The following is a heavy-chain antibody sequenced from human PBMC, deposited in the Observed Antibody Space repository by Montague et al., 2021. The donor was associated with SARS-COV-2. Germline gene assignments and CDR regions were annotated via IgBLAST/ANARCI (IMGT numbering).Heavy chain of an antibody. V-gene: IGHV6-1*01. CDR3: ASSGITLTGLDAFDI. J-gene: IGHJ3*02. CDR1: GDSVAGQRGA. CDR2: TYYRSKWDS. D-gene: IGHD3-9*01. Sequence: CAISGDSVAGQRGAWNGIRQAPPRDLELLGRTYYRSKWDSDYAESVKRRLVITPDTSKNQVSLQLNSVIPEDTAVYFCASSGITLTGLDAFDIWGQGTMVTVSS.